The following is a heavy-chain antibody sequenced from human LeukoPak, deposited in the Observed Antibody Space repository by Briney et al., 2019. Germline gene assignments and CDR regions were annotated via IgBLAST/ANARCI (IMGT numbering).Heavy chain of an antibody. Sequence: SETLSLTCAVYGGSFSGYYWSWIRQPPGKGLEWIGEINHSGSTNYNPSLKSRVTISVDTSKNQFSLKLSSVTAADTAVYYCSLCPVVTHRYNWFDPRGQGTLVTVSS. CDR2: INHSGST. CDR3: SLCPVVTHRYNWFDP. J-gene: IGHJ5*02. D-gene: IGHD4-23*01. V-gene: IGHV4-34*01. CDR1: GGSFSGYY.